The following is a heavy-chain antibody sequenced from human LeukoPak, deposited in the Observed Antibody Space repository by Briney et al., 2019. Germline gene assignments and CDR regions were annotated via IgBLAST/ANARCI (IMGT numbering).Heavy chain of an antibody. Sequence: SETLSLTCTVSGGSVSSNSYHWGWIRQPPGKGLEWIGSVFYSGSTYYNPSLKSRVTMSVDTSKNQFSLKLSSVTAADTAVYYCARAGYYYGSGYSDWFDPWGQGTLVTVSS. CDR1: GGSVSSNSYH. CDR3: ARAGYYYGSGYSDWFDP. CDR2: VFYSGST. J-gene: IGHJ5*02. V-gene: IGHV4-39*07. D-gene: IGHD3-10*01.